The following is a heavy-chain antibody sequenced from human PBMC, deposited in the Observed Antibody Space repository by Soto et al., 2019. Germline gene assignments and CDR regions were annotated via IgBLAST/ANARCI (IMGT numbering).Heavy chain of an antibody. CDR2: IYYSGST. J-gene: IGHJ6*02. Sequence: SETLSLTCTVSGGSISSYYWSWIRQPPGKGLEWIGYIYYSGSTNYNPSLKSRVTISVDTSKNQFSLKLSSVTAADTAVYYCARGDIVVVPAAKGYYYYYGMDVWGQGTTVTVSS. CDR1: GGSISSYY. CDR3: ARGDIVVVPAAKGYYYYYGMDV. V-gene: IGHV4-59*01. D-gene: IGHD2-2*01.